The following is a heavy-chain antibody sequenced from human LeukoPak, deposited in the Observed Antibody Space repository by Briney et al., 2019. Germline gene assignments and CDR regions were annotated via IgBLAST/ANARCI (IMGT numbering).Heavy chain of an antibody. CDR3: ASRYCSGGSCYYWAFDY. D-gene: IGHD2-15*01. Sequence: PGGSLRLSCAASGFTFSTYSMNWVRQAPGKGLEWVSYISSSSSTIYYADSVKGRFTISRDNAKNSLYLQMNSLRAEDTAVYYCASRYCSGGSCYYWAFDYWGQGTLVTVSS. CDR1: GFTFSTYS. J-gene: IGHJ4*02. CDR2: ISSSSSTI. V-gene: IGHV3-48*01.